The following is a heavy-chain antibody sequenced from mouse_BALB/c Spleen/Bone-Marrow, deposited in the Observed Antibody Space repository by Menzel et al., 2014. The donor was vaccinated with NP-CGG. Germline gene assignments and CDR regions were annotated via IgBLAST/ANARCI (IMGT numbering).Heavy chain of an antibody. CDR2: IYPSDSYT. J-gene: IGHJ2*01. V-gene: IGHV1-69*02. CDR1: GYTFTSYW. Sequence: VQLQQSGAELVRPGASVKLSCKASGYTFTSYWINWVKQRPGQGLEWIGNIYPSDSYTNYNQKFKDKATLTVDKSSTTAYMQLSSPTSEDSAVYYCTGGGSSPYYFDYWGQGTTLTVFS. D-gene: IGHD1-1*01. CDR3: TGGGSSPYYFDY.